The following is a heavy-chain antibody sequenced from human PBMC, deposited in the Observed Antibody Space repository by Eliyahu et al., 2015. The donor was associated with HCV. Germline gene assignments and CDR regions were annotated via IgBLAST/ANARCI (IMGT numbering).Heavy chain of an antibody. J-gene: IGHJ4*02. CDR3: ASLDFWNGIDH. CDR2: LYSGGSI. Sequence: EVRLVESGGGLIQPGGSLRLSCAASGLTVNTNYMTWVRQAPGKGLEWVAVLYSGGSIYYADSVKGRFTISRDDSQNTLYLQMNTLRVEDTALYYCASLDFWNGIDHWGQGTQVTVSS. D-gene: IGHD3/OR15-3a*01. V-gene: IGHV3-53*01. CDR1: GLTVNTNY.